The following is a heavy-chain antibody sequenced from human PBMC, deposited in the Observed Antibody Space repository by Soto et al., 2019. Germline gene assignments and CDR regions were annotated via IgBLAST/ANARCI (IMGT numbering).Heavy chain of an antibody. Sequence: SETLSLTCTVSGGSISSYYWSWIRQPPGKGLEWIGYIYYSGSTNYNSSLKSRVTISVDTSRNQFSLKLSSVTAADTAVYYCARTLSGWRIWFDPWGKGTLVTVAS. J-gene: IGHJ5*02. CDR1: GGSISSYY. CDR2: IYYSGST. D-gene: IGHD6-19*01. CDR3: ARTLSGWRIWFDP. V-gene: IGHV4-59*01.